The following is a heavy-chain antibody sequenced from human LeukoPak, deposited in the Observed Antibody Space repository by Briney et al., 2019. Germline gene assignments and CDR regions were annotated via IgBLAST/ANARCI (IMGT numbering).Heavy chain of an antibody. J-gene: IGHJ4*02. Sequence: ASVKVSCKASGYTFTSYGISWVRQAPGQGLEWMGWISAYNGNTNYAQKLQGRVTMTTDTSTSTPYMELRSLRSDDTAVYYCARMYYDILTGFDYWGQGTLVTVSS. CDR2: ISAYNGNT. D-gene: IGHD3-9*01. CDR1: GYTFTSYG. V-gene: IGHV1-18*01. CDR3: ARMYYDILTGFDY.